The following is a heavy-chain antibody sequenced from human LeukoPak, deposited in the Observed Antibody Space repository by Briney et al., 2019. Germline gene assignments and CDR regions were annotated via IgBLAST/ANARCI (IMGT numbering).Heavy chain of an antibody. D-gene: IGHD1-26*01. CDR3: ARIYGSGGYYYYGMDV. Sequence: SGPALVKPTQTLTLTCTFSGFSRSTSRICVSWIRQPPGKALEWLARINWNDNKYYSTSLKTRLTISKDTSKNQVVLTMTNMDPVDTATYYCARIYGSGGYYYYGMDVWGQGTTVTVSS. J-gene: IGHJ6*02. CDR1: GFSRSTSRIC. V-gene: IGHV2-70*11. CDR2: INWNDNK.